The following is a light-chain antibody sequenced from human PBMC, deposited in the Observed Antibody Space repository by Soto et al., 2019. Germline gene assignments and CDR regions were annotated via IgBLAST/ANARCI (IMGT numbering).Light chain of an antibody. CDR3: QQYGSSPIT. J-gene: IGKJ5*01. Sequence: TQSPSFVSASVGDRVTITCLASQGISSYLAWYQQKPGQAPRLLIYGASSRATGIPDRFSGSGSGTDFTLTISRLEPEDFAVYYCQQYGSSPITFGQGTRLEI. CDR1: QGISSY. CDR2: GAS. V-gene: IGKV3-20*01.